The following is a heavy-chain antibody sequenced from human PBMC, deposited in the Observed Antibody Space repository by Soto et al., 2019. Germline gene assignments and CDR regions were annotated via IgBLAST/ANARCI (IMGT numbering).Heavy chain of an antibody. CDR3: ARVAGVTIFGVVPPRMDV. D-gene: IGHD3-3*01. Sequence: SETLSLTCTVSGGSISSGGYYWSWIRQHPGKGLQWIGYIYYSGSTYYNPSLKSRVTISVDTSKNQFSLKLSSVTAADTAVYYCARVAGVTIFGVVPPRMDVCGQGTTVTVSS. V-gene: IGHV4-31*03. CDR2: IYYSGST. CDR1: GGSISSGGYY. J-gene: IGHJ6*02.